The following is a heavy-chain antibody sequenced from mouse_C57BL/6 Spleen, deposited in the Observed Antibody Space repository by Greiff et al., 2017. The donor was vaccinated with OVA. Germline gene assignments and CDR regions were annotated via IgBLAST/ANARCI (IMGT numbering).Heavy chain of an antibody. CDR1: GYAFSSSW. V-gene: IGHV1-82*01. D-gene: IGHD1-1*01. J-gene: IGHJ4*01. CDR3: ARWSDGTPAMDY. Sequence: QVQLQQSGPELVKPGASVKISCKASGYAFSSSWMNWVKQRPGKGLEWIGRIYPGDGDTNYNGKFKGKATLTADKSSSTAYMQLSSLTSEDSAVYFCARWSDGTPAMDYWGQGTSVTVSS. CDR2: IYPGDGDT.